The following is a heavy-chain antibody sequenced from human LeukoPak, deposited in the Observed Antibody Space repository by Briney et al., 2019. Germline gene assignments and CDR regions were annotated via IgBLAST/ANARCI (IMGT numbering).Heavy chain of an antibody. CDR1: GFTFSSYA. Sequence: PGGSLRLSCAASGFTFSSYAMSWVRQAPGKGLEWVSAISGSGGSTYYADSVKGRFTISRDNSKNTLYLQMNSLRAEDTAVYYCAEQSYGSGSYQYYFDYWGQGTLVTVSS. CDR2: ISGSGGST. D-gene: IGHD3-10*01. V-gene: IGHV3-23*01. J-gene: IGHJ4*02. CDR3: AEQSYGSGSYQYYFDY.